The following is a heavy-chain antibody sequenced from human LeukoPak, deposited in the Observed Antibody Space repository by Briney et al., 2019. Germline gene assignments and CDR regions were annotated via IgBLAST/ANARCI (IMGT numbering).Heavy chain of an antibody. CDR3: AKQLGYCSDGSCYFPY. J-gene: IGHJ4*02. CDR1: GFTFNNYA. Sequence: GGSLRLSCAASGFTFNNYALSWVRQAPGKGLEWVSAISGNGGDTYYADSVKGRFTVSRDISKSTLYLQMNSLRAEDTAVYYCAKQLGYCSDGSCYFPYWGQGTLVTVSS. D-gene: IGHD2-15*01. CDR2: ISGNGGDT. V-gene: IGHV3-23*01.